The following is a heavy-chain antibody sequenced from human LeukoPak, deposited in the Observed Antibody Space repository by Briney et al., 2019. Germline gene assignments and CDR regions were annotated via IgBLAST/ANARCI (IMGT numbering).Heavy chain of an antibody. CDR3: ARVKSQRAARLGNWFDP. V-gene: IGHV3-7*03. J-gene: IGHJ5*02. D-gene: IGHD6-6*01. CDR2: IKQDGSEK. Sequence: PGGSLRLSCAASGFTFSSYTMSWVRQAPGKGLEWVANIKQDGSEKYYVDSVKGRFTISRDNAKNSLYLQMNSLRSEDTAVYYCARVKSQRAARLGNWFDPWGQGTLVTVSS. CDR1: GFTFSSYT.